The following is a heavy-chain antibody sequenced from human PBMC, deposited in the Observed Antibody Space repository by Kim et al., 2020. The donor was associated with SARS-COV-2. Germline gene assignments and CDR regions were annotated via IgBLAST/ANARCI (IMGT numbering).Heavy chain of an antibody. V-gene: IGHV4-4*07. D-gene: IGHD5-18*01. CDR2: IYTSGST. J-gene: IGHJ6*02. Sequence: SETLSLTCTVSGGSISSYYWSWIRQPAGKGLEWIGRIYTSGSTNHNPSLKSRVTMSVDTSKNQFSLKLSSVTAADTAVYYCARDFIKTRKYSSGYVLPTYYYGMDVWGQGTTVTVSS. CDR3: ARDFIKTRKYSSGYVLPTYYYGMDV. CDR1: GGSISSYY.